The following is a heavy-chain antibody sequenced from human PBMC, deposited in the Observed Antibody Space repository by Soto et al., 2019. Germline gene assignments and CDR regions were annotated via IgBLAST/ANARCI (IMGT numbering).Heavy chain of an antibody. CDR3: ARKGSSSWYNAFDI. CDR1: GGTFSSYA. Sequence: GASVKVSCKASGGTFSSYAISWVRQAPGQGLEWMGGIIPIFGTANYAQKFQGRVTITADESTSTAYMELSSLRSEDTAVYYCARKGSSSWYNAFDIWGQGTTVTVSS. V-gene: IGHV1-69*13. CDR2: IIPIFGTA. J-gene: IGHJ3*02. D-gene: IGHD6-13*01.